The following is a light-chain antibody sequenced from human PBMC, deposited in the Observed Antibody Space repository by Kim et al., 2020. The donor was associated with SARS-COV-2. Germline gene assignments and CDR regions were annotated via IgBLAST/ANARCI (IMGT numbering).Light chain of an antibody. CDR3: QKYNSAPRT. V-gene: IGKV1-27*01. Sequence: ASVGDRVTITCRANQGISNYLAWYQQKPGKAPTLLIYAASTLPSGVPSRFSGSGSGTDFTLTISSLQPEDVATYYCQKYNSAPRTFGQGTKVDIK. CDR1: QGISNY. CDR2: AAS. J-gene: IGKJ1*01.